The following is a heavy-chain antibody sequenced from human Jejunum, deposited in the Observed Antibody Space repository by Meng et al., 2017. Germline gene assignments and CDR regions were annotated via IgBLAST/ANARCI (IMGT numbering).Heavy chain of an antibody. CDR3: AREPPETYYFDY. CDR1: GYTFTSYY. D-gene: IGHD1-14*01. Sequence: ASVKVSCKASGYTFTSYYIHWVRQAPGQGLEYMGIIRPSGGVTTYAQKFQGRVTMTRDTSTSTVYMELSGPTSEDTAVYYCAREPPETYYFDYWGQGALVTVSS. V-gene: IGHV1-46*01. CDR2: IRPSGGVT. J-gene: IGHJ4*02.